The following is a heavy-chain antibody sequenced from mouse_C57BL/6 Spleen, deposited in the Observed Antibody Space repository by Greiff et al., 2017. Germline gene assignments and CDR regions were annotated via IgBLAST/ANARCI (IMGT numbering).Heavy chain of an antibody. D-gene: IGHD2-2*01. CDR3: ARGRVTLDY. CDR2: ISNGGGST. CDR1: GFTFSDYY. J-gene: IGHJ2*01. V-gene: IGHV5-12*01. Sequence: EVKLVESGGGLVQPGGSLKLSCAASGFTFSDYYMYWVRQTPEKRLEWVAYISNGGGSTYYPDTVKGRFTISRDNAKNTLYLQMSRLKSEDTAMYYCARGRVTLDYWGQGTTLTVSS.